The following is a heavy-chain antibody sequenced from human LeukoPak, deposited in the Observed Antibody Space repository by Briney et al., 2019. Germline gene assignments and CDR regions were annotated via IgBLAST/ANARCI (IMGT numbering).Heavy chain of an antibody. V-gene: IGHV3-21*01. J-gene: IGHJ3*02. CDR2: IISGSSFI. D-gene: IGHD3-10*02. CDR1: TLTFSSYS. CDR3: ARGLDKYVSAFDI. Sequence: GGSLRHSCAPSTLTFSSYSMNWVRQAPGQGREWVSSIISGSSFIYYEDSVKGRFTISRDNAKNSLYLQMNSLRAEDTAVYYCARGLDKYVSAFDIWGQGTMVTVSS.